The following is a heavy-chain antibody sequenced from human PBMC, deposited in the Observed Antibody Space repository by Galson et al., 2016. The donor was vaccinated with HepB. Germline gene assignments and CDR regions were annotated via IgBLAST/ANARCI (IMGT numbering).Heavy chain of an antibody. V-gene: IGHV5-51*01. CDR1: GYSFNMYW. J-gene: IGHJ6*02. Sequence: QSGAEVKKPGESLKISCKGSGYSFNMYWIGWVRQIPGKGLEWMGIIHPSGSDTRYSPSFQGQVTISADKSNSTAYLQWSSLKASDTAMYYCARPFCGGYCFLFWYLYRGLNVWGQGTTVTVSS. CDR2: IHPSGSDT. CDR3: ARPFCGGYCFLFWYLYRGLNV. D-gene: IGHD2-21*02.